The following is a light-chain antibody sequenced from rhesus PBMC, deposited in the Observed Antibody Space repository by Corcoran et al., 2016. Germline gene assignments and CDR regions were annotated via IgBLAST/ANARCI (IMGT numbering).Light chain of an antibody. V-gene: IGKV3-42*01. J-gene: IGKJ2*01. CDR3: QQDYSWPYS. CDR2: GAS. Sequence: EIVMTQSPATLSLSPGERATLSCRASQSVSSSLAWYQQKPGPAPKLLIYGASSRATGSPDRFSGSGSGTEFTLTISSLEPEDVGVYYCQQDYSWPYSFGQGTKVEIK. CDR1: QSVSSS.